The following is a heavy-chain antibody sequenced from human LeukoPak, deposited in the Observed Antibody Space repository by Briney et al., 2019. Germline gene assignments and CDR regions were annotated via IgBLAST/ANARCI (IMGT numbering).Heavy chain of an antibody. CDR3: ARGTVTTGNYYYYYMDV. Sequence: SETLSLTCTVSGGSISSYYWSWIRQPPGKGLEWIGYIYYSGSTNYNPSLKSRVTISVDTSKNQSSLKLSSVTAADTAVYYCARGTVTTGNYYYYYMDVWGKGTTVTVSS. CDR1: GGSISSYY. J-gene: IGHJ6*03. CDR2: IYYSGST. D-gene: IGHD4-17*01. V-gene: IGHV4-59*01.